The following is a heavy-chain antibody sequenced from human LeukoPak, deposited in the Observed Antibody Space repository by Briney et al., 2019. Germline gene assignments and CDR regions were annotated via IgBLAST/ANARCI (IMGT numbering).Heavy chain of an antibody. V-gene: IGHV3-53*01. J-gene: IGHJ4*02. CDR2: IYSGGST. CDR3: ARIVTGYCGTSGCRSRHFDY. CDR1: GFTFSSYS. D-gene: IGHD2-2*01. Sequence: GGSLRLSCAASGFTFSSYSMNWVRQAPGKGLEWVSVIYSGGSTYYADSVKGRFTISRDNSKNTLYLQMNSLRAEDTAVYYCARIVTGYCGTSGCRSRHFDYWGQGTLVTVSS.